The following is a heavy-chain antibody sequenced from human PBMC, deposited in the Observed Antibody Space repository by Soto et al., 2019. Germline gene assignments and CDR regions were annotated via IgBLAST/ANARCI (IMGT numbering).Heavy chain of an antibody. CDR2: IYHSGST. J-gene: IGHJ4*02. V-gene: IGHV4-4*02. D-gene: IGHD4-17*01. CDR3: ARVVTVTTYYFDY. CDR1: GGSISSSNW. Sequence: PSETLSLTCAVSGGSISSSNWWSWVRQPPGKGLEWIGEIYHSGSTNYNPSLKSRVTISVDKSKNQFSLKLSSVTAADTAVYYCARVVTVTTYYFDYWGQGTLVTVSS.